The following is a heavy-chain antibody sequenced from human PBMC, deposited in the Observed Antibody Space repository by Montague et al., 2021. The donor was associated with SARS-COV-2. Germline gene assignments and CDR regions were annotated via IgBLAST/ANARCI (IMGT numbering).Heavy chain of an antibody. CDR3: ARGGTYYNFWSGFYSYHYAMDV. D-gene: IGHD3-3*01. CDR1: GFTFSSYE. V-gene: IGHV3-48*03. J-gene: IGHJ6*02. Sequence: SLRLSCAASGFTFSSYEMNWVRQAPGKRLEWVSYISSSGSTIYYADSVKGRFTISRDNAKNSLYLQMNSLRAEDTAVYYCARGGTYYNFWSGFYSYHYAMDVWGQGTTVTVSS. CDR2: ISSSGSTI.